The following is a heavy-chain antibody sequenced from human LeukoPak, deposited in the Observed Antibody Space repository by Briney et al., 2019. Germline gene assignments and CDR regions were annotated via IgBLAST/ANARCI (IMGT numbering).Heavy chain of an antibody. CDR3: ATFGVVGAATNWFDP. Sequence: GSLRLSCAASGFTFSKHGMNWVRQPPGKGLEWIGEINHSGSTNYNPSLKSRVTISVDTSKNQFSLKLSSVTAADTAVYYCATFGVVGAATNWFDPWGQGTLVTVSS. V-gene: IGHV4-34*08. CDR1: GFTFSKHG. CDR2: INHSGST. D-gene: IGHD1-26*01. J-gene: IGHJ5*02.